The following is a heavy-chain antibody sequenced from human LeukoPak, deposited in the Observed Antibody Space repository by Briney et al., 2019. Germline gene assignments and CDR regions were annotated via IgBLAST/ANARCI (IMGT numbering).Heavy chain of an antibody. V-gene: IGHV3-30*02. CDR1: GFTFSSYG. J-gene: IGHJ4*02. CDR3: AKVRHITMIVVVINNY. D-gene: IGHD3-22*01. CDR2: IRYDGSNK. Sequence: GGSLRLSCAASGFTFSSYGMHWVRQAPGKGLDWVAFIRYDGSNKYYADSVKGRFTISRDNSKNTLYLQMNSLRAEDTAVYYCAKVRHITMIVVVINNYWGQGTLVTVSS.